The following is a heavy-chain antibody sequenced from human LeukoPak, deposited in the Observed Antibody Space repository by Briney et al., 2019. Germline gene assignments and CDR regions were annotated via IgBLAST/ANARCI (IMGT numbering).Heavy chain of an antibody. Sequence: ASVKVSCKASGYTFTSYDINWVRQATGQGLEWMGWMNPNSGNTGYAQKFQGRVTMTRNTSISTAYMELSSLRSEDTAVYYCARDQVMATTHYHDYWGQGTLVTVSS. CDR1: GYTFTSYD. CDR2: MNPNSGNT. D-gene: IGHD5-24*01. CDR3: ARDQVMATTHYHDY. V-gene: IGHV1-8*01. J-gene: IGHJ4*02.